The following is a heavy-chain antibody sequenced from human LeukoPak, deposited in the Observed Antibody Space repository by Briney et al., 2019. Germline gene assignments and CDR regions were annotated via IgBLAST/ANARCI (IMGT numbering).Heavy chain of an antibody. CDR1: GYTFTGYH. D-gene: IGHD3-10*01. V-gene: IGHV1-2*02. CDR2: ITPNSGDT. CDR3: ARDSSWFGGSDY. Sequence: ASVKVSSKASGYTFTGYHIHWVRQAPGQGLEWMGRITPNSGDTNYAQNFQGRVTTTRDTSINTAYMELSRLRSDDTAVYYCARDSSWFGGSDYWGQGTLVTVSS. J-gene: IGHJ4*02.